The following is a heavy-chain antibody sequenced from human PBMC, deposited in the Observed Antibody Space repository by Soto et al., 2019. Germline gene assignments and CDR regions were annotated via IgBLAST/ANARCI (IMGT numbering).Heavy chain of an antibody. CDR3: ASGGNWFDP. CDR1: GGSISNYY. D-gene: IGHD3-16*01. CDR2: MYYNGNI. J-gene: IGHJ5*02. V-gene: IGHV4-59*01. Sequence: XGTLSLTCNVSGGSISNYYWTWVRQSPEKGLEWIGYMYYNGNINYNPSLKSRVTISIDTSKNQFSLTLKSVTAADTAVYYCASGGNWFDPWGQGVLVTVSS.